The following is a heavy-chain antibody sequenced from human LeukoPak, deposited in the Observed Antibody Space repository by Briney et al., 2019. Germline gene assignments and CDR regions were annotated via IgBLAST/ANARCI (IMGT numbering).Heavy chain of an antibody. D-gene: IGHD3-10*01. Sequence: GGSLRLSCATSGFTFSINSMNWVRQAPGKGLEWVSYISSIRGTIYYADSVKGRFTISRDNAKNSLYLKMNSLRAEDTAVYYCARDYYGSGSLDYWGQGTLVTVSS. CDR2: ISSIRGTI. CDR3: ARDYYGSGSLDY. J-gene: IGHJ4*02. CDR1: GFTFSINS. V-gene: IGHV3-48*01.